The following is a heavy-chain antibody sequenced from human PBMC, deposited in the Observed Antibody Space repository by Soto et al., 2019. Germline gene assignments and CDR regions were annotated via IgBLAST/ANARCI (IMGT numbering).Heavy chain of an antibody. CDR3: AREDKTNPVMGLDH. J-gene: IGHJ4*02. D-gene: IGHD1-1*01. CDR2: IWYDGSNK. V-gene: IGHV3-33*01. Sequence: QVQLVESGGGVVQPGRSLRLSCAASGFTFSNFGMHWVRQAPGKGLQWVAVIWYDGSNKYYADASRGRFTISRDNSKSTLFLQMKSLRTEDTGVYYCAREDKTNPVMGLDHWGQGTLVSVSS. CDR1: GFTFSNFG.